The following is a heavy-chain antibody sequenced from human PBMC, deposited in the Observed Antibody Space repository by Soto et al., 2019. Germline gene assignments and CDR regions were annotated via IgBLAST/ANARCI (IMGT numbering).Heavy chain of an antibody. Sequence: PGGSLRLSCAASGFTFSNYWMHWVRQVPGEGLMWVSRINNDGSSPVYADSVKGRFTISRDNAKNTLFLQVNSLRAEDTAVYYCARSIESYSYFDYWGQGSLVTVSS. J-gene: IGHJ4*02. D-gene: IGHD6-6*01. CDR2: INNDGSSP. V-gene: IGHV3-74*01. CDR3: ARSIESYSYFDY. CDR1: GFTFSNYW.